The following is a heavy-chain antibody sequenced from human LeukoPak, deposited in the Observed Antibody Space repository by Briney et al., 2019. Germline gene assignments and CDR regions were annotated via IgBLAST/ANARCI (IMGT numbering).Heavy chain of an antibody. Sequence: GGSLRLSCAASGFTVSSNYMSWVRQPPGKGLEWVSSIFPSGGEIHYADSVRGRFTISRDNSKNTLYLQMNSLRAEDTAVYYCAKSPLHPAWAFDIWGQGTMVTVSS. CDR2: IFPSGGEI. J-gene: IGHJ3*02. CDR3: AKSPLHPAWAFDI. CDR1: GFTVSSNY. V-gene: IGHV3-66*02.